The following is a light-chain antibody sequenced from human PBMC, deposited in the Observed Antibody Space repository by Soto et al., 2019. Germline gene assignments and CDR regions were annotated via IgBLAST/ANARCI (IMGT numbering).Light chain of an antibody. CDR2: AAS. J-gene: IGKJ3*01. CDR3: QKYSSVPV. Sequence: IQMTQSPTSLSASVGDRVTITCRASQDIRNFVAWYQQKPGKAPKLLIYAASTLQSGVPSRFSGSGSGTDFTLTISSLQHEDVATYSCQKYSSVPVFGPGTKVEIK. V-gene: IGKV1-27*01. CDR1: QDIRNF.